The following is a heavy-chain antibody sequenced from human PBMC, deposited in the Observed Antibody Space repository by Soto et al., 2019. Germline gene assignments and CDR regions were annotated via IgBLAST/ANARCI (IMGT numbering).Heavy chain of an antibody. CDR3: ARDSHPIRFHL. V-gene: IGHV4-39*07. D-gene: IGHD3-3*01. Sequence: SETLSLTCTVTGGPISSSGDYWGWVRQTPGKGLEWIGTISNSGSTYYNPSVMSRVTISVDTSKNQFSLKLSSVTAADTAVYYCARDSHPIRFHLWGQGTLVTVSS. CDR1: GGPISSSGDY. CDR2: ISNSGST. J-gene: IGHJ5*02.